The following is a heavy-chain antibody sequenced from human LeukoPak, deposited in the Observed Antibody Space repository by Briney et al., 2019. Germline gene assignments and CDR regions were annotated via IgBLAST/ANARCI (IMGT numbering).Heavy chain of an antibody. CDR1: GGSISSSSYY. Sequence: PSETLSLTCTVSGGSISSSSYYWGWIRQPPGKGLEWIGSTYYSGSTYYNPSLKSRVTISVDTSKNQFSLKLSSVAAADTAVYYCATLTTMVTAYYFDYWGQGTLVTVSS. J-gene: IGHJ4*02. CDR2: TYYSGST. D-gene: IGHD4-23*01. CDR3: ATLTTMVTAYYFDY. V-gene: IGHV4-39*07.